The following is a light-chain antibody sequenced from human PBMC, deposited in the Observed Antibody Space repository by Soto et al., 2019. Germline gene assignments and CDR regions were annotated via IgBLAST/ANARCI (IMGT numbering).Light chain of an antibody. Sequence: DIRMTQSRSSLSASVGDTVTITCRASQGISDYLSWFQHKPGEAPKLLIYTASSLQGGVPLRFSGAGSRTDFSLTISGLQPEDSATYYCQQTYTFPWTFGQGTKVDIK. CDR2: TAS. CDR1: QGISDY. J-gene: IGKJ1*01. CDR3: QQTYTFPWT. V-gene: IGKV1-39*01.